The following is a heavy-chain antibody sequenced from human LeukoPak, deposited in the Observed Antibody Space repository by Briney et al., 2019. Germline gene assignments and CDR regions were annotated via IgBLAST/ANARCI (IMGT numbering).Heavy chain of an antibody. D-gene: IGHD1-26*01. Sequence: SVKVACKASGGTFSSYAISWVRQAPGQGLEWMGGIIPMFGTANYAQKFQGRGTITTGESTSTAYMELSSLGSEGTAMYYCARVFARGGEISGSYYYYWGQGTLVTVSS. CDR3: ARVFARGGEISGSYYYY. CDR1: GGTFSSYA. J-gene: IGHJ4*02. V-gene: IGHV1-69*05. CDR2: IIPMFGTA.